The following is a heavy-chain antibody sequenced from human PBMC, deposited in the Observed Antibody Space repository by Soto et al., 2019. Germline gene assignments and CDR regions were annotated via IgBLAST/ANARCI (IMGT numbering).Heavy chain of an antibody. CDR2: TYYRSTWYN. V-gene: IGHV6-1*01. Sequence: SQTLSLTCVISGDSVSSNNAAWNWIRQSPSRGLEGLGRTYYRSTWYNDNAVSVKSRIIINPDTSKNQFSLHLNSVTPEDTAVYYCARDQGAMNVWGQGTLVTVSS. CDR3: ARDQGAMNV. D-gene: IGHD2-2*01. J-gene: IGHJ4*02. CDR1: GDSVSSNNAA.